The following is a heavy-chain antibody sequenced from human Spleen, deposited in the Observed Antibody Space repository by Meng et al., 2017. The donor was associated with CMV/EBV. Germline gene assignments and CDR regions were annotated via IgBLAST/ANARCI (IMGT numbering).Heavy chain of an antibody. CDR2: IYYSGST. V-gene: IGHV4-59*01. Sequence: SETLSLTCTVSGGSISSYYWSWIRQPPGKGLEWIGYIYYSGSTNYNPSLKSRVTISVDTSKNQFSLKLSSVTAADTAVYYCARAKDIVVRAFDIWGQGTMVTVSS. J-gene: IGHJ3*02. CDR3: ARAKDIVVRAFDI. D-gene: IGHD2-2*01. CDR1: GGSISSYY.